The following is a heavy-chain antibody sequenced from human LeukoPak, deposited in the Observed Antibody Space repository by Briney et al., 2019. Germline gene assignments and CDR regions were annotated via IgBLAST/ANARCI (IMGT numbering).Heavy chain of an antibody. J-gene: IGHJ5*02. D-gene: IGHD3-10*01. V-gene: IGHV3-48*01. Sequence: PGGSLRLSCAASGFTFSSYSMNWVRQAPGKGLEWVSYIGTSSSAMYYADSVKGRFTISRDNSKNTLYLQMNSLRAEDTAVYYCAKDSLNYYYGSGVDPWGQGTLVTVSS. CDR1: GFTFSSYS. CDR2: IGTSSSAM. CDR3: AKDSLNYYYGSGVDP.